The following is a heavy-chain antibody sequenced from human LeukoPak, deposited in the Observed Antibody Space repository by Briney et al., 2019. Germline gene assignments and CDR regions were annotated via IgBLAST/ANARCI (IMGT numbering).Heavy chain of an antibody. CDR1: GGTFSSYA. J-gene: IGHJ4*02. V-gene: IGHV1-69*13. CDR2: IIPIFGTA. Sequence: SVKASCKPSGGTFSSYAISWVRQAPGQGLEWMGGIIPIFGTANYAQKFQGRVTITADESTSTAYMELSSLRSEDTAVYYCARADLGYSYGCNYWGQGTLVTVSS. CDR3: ARADLGYSYGCNY. D-gene: IGHD5-18*01.